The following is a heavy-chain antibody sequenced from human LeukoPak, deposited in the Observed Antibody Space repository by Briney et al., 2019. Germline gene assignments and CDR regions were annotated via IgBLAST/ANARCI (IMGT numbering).Heavy chain of an antibody. CDR2: INPYNGNT. CDR1: GYTFTSYG. Sequence: ASVKVSCKASGYTFTSYGISWVRQAPGQGLEWMGWINPYNGNTNYAQKLQGRVTMTTDTSTSTAYMELRSLRSDDTAVYYCAGDPGQQVDYWGQGTLVTVSS. D-gene: IGHD6-13*01. CDR3: AGDPGQQVDY. J-gene: IGHJ4*02. V-gene: IGHV1-18*01.